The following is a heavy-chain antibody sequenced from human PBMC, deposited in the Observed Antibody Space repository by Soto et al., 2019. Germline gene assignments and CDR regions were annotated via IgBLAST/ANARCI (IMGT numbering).Heavy chain of an antibody. Sequence: HPGGSLRLSCAASGFTFSSYEMNWVRQAPGKGLEWVSSISKSDYTYYSDSVTGRFTISRDNAKNSVSLQMNTLRVEDTAVYYCAREDSIIIPAVSDFWGQGTLVTVSS. D-gene: IGHD2-2*01. J-gene: IGHJ4*02. CDR2: ISKSDYT. V-gene: IGHV3-48*03. CDR1: GFTFSSYE. CDR3: AREDSIIIPAVSDF.